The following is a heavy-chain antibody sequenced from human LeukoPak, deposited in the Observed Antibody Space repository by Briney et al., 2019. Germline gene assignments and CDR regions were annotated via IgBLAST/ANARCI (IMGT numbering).Heavy chain of an antibody. Sequence: GGSLRLSCAASGFNFANHAMSWVRQTPGKGLEWVSAISGGGDITYYADSVTGRFTISRDNSKDTLFLQMHSLRPGDTAVYYCARGGYSSSWYHFDYWGQGTLVTVSS. CDR3: ARGGYSSSWYHFDY. CDR2: ISGGGDIT. CDR1: GFNFANHA. V-gene: IGHV3-23*01. D-gene: IGHD6-13*01. J-gene: IGHJ4*02.